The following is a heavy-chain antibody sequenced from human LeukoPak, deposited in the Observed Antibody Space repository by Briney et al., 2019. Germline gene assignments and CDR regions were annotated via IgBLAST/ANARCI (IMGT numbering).Heavy chain of an antibody. CDR1: GFTLSSYS. CDR2: ISSSSSYI. J-gene: IGHJ5*02. D-gene: IGHD2-15*01. V-gene: IGHV3-21*01. Sequence: PGGSLRLSCAASGFTLSSYSMNWVRQAPGKGLEWVSSISSSSSYICDADSVKGRFTISRDNAKKSLFLQMNSLRAEDTAVYYCARDGGGDYCSGGSCLMFDPWGQGTLVTVSS. CDR3: ARDGGGDYCSGGSCLMFDP.